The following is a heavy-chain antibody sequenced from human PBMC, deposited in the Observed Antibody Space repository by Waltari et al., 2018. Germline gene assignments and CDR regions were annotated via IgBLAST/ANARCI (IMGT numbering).Heavy chain of an antibody. J-gene: IGHJ4*02. D-gene: IGHD6-19*01. Sequence: EVQLVESGGGLVQPGGSLRLSCAASGRTFTSSWMTWVRQAPGKGLEWVANIKQDGSEKYYVDSVKGRFTISRDNAKNSLDLQMNSLRVEDTAVYYCVRDYPYRARLGDWGQGTLVTVAS. V-gene: IGHV3-7*03. CDR2: IKQDGSEK. CDR3: VRDYPYRARLGD. CDR1: GRTFTSSW.